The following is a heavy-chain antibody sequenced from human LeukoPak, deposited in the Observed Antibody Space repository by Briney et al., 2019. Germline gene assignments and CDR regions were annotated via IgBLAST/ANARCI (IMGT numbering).Heavy chain of an antibody. V-gene: IGHV3-33*01. J-gene: IGHJ3*02. CDR3: ARDRRWLRFHGFDI. Sequence: GGSLRLSCAASGFTFSSYGMHWVRQAPGKGLEWVAVIWYDGSNKYYADSVKGRFTFSRDNSKNTLYLQMNSLRAEDTAVYYCARDRRWLRFHGFDIWGQGTMVTVSS. CDR1: GFTFSSYG. D-gene: IGHD5-12*01. CDR2: IWYDGSNK.